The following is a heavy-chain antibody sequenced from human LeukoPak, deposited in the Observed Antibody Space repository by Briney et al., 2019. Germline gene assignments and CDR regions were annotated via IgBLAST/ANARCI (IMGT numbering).Heavy chain of an antibody. CDR2: ISGSGGST. J-gene: IGHJ5*02. D-gene: IGHD4-17*01. CDR3: AKDRTNPQTTET. V-gene: IGHV3-23*01. Sequence: GGSLRLSYAASGFTFSNYAMRWVRQAPGKGLEWVSAISGSGGSTYYADSVKGRFTISRDNSKNTLYLQMNSLRAEDTAVYYCAKDRTNPQTTETWGQGTLVTVSS. CDR1: GFTFSNYA.